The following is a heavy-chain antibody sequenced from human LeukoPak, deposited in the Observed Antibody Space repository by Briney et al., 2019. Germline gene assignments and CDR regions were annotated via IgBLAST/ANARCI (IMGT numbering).Heavy chain of an antibody. D-gene: IGHD2-21*01. J-gene: IGHJ4*02. Sequence: GGSLRLSCAASGFTFSSYSMNWVRQAPGKGLEWVSSISSSSSYIYYADSVKGRFTISRDNAKNSLYLQMNSLRAEDTAVYYCGGDCGGDCYADYWGQGTLVTVSS. CDR1: GFTFSSYS. CDR2: ISSSSSYI. V-gene: IGHV3-21*01. CDR3: GGDCGGDCYADY.